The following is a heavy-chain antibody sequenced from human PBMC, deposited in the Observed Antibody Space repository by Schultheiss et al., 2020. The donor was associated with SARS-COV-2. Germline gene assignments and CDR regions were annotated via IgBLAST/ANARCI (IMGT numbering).Heavy chain of an antibody. CDR2: ISYDGSNK. V-gene: IGHV3-30*03. J-gene: IGHJ6*02. CDR1: GFTFSSYS. CDR3: AREGSSFNYYGMDV. Sequence: GGSLRLSCAASGFTFSSYSMNWVRQAPGKGLEWVAVISYDGSNKYYADSVKGRFTISRDNSKNTLYLQMNSLRAEDTAVYYCAREGSSFNYYGMDVWGQGTTVTVSS. D-gene: IGHD6-6*01.